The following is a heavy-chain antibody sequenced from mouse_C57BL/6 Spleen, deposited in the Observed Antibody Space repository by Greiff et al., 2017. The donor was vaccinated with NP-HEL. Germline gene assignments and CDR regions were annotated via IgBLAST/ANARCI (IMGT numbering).Heavy chain of an antibody. Sequence: QVQLQQPGAELVKPGASVKLSCKASGYTFTSYWMHWVKQRPGRGLEWIGRIYPNSGGTKYNEKFKSKATLTVDKPSSTAYMQLSSLTSEASAVYDGARNYYGSSYLFAYWGQGTLVTVSA. CDR1: GYTFTSYW. D-gene: IGHD1-1*01. CDR3: ARNYYGSSYLFAY. V-gene: IGHV1-72*01. J-gene: IGHJ3*01. CDR2: IYPNSGGT.